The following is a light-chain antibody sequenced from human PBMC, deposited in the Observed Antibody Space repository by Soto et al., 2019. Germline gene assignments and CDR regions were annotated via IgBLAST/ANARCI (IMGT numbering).Light chain of an antibody. J-gene: IGLJ1*01. CDR2: EVS. Sequence: QSALTQPASVSGSSGQSITISCTGTSSDVGGYNYVSWYQHHPDKGPKLMIYEVSNRPSGVSHRFSGSKSGNTASLTISGLQAEDEADYYCSSYASSTTLVFGTGTKVTVL. CDR1: SSDVGGYNY. V-gene: IGLV2-14*01. CDR3: SSYASSTTLV.